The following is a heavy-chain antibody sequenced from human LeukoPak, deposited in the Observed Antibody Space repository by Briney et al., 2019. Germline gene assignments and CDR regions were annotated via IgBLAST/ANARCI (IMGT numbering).Heavy chain of an antibody. Sequence: PGGSLRLSCAASGFTFSDHYMSWIRQAPGKGLEWVAVISYDGSNKYYADSVKGRFTISRDNSKNTLYLQMNSLRAEDTAVYYCAKGPLVGAIDYWGQGTLVTVSS. J-gene: IGHJ4*02. CDR1: GFTFSDHY. D-gene: IGHD1-26*01. V-gene: IGHV3-30*18. CDR2: ISYDGSNK. CDR3: AKGPLVGAIDY.